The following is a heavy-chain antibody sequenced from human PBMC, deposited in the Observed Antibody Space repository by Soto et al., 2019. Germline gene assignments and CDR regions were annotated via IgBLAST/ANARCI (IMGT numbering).Heavy chain of an antibody. V-gene: IGHV4-39*01. CDR1: GDSVGNALYF. CDR3: VRVQQQYIWLDP. D-gene: IGHD5-18*01. CDR2: MYFRGST. Sequence: SETLSLTCTVSGDSVGNALYFWGWVRQPPGKGLEWIANMYFRGSTYYNPSLKSRVTISLDTSNNQFSLNLRSVTAADTAVYFCVRVQQQYIWLDPWGQGSLVTVSS. J-gene: IGHJ5*02.